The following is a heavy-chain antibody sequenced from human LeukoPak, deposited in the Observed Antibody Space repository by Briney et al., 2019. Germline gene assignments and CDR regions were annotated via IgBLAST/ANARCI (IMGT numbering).Heavy chain of an antibody. CDR1: GFTFSSYA. Sequence: PGGSLRLSSAASGFTFSSYAMHWVRQAPGKGLGWVAVISYDGSNKYYADSVKGRFTISRDNSKNTLYLLMNSLRAEDTAVYYCARGFPAGYSSSRGLDPWGQGTLVTVSS. D-gene: IGHD6-13*01. J-gene: IGHJ5*02. V-gene: IGHV3-30*01. CDR3: ARGFPAGYSSSRGLDP. CDR2: ISYDGSNK.